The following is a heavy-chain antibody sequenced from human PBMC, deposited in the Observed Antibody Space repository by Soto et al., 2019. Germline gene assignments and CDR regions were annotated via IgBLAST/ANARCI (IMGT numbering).Heavy chain of an antibody. D-gene: IGHD3-9*01. V-gene: IGHV4-31*03. CDR2: IYYTGTT. Sequence: QVHLQESGPGLVKPSQTLSLTCTVSGASISGGGYYWSWIRHHPGKGLEWIGYIYYTGTTSYNPSLKSRVAISVDTSKNQFSLKLTSVTAADTAVYYCLRAWYTIETPPLDFWGQGTLVTVSS. CDR1: GASISGGGYY. J-gene: IGHJ4*02. CDR3: LRAWYTIETPPLDF.